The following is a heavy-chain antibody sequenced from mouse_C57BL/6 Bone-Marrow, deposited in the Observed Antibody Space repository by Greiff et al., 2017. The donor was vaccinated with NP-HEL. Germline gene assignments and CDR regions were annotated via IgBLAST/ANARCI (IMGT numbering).Heavy chain of an antibody. D-gene: IGHD2-4*01. J-gene: IGHJ4*01. CDR1: GYTFTSYW. CDR3: TRVGDDYDVYYAMDY. CDR2: IYPGNSDT. Sequence: EVQLQQSGTVLARPGASVKMSCKTSGYTFTSYWMHWVKQRPGQGLEWIGAIYPGNSDTSYNQKFKGKAKLTAVTSASTAYMELSSLTTEDSAVYYCTRVGDDYDVYYAMDYWGQGTSVTVSS. V-gene: IGHV1-5*01.